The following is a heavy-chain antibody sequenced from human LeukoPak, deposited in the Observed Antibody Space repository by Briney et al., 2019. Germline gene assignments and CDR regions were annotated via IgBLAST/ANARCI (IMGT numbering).Heavy chain of an antibody. Sequence: ASVKVSCKVSGYTLTELSMHWVRQAPGKGLEWMGGFDPEGGETIYAQKFQGRVTMTEDTSTDTAYMELSSLRSEDTAVYYCATQQLVKSPKSNWFDPWGQGTLVTVSS. V-gene: IGHV1-24*01. CDR3: ATQQLVKSPKSNWFDP. CDR1: GYTLTELS. D-gene: IGHD6-13*01. CDR2: FDPEGGET. J-gene: IGHJ5*02.